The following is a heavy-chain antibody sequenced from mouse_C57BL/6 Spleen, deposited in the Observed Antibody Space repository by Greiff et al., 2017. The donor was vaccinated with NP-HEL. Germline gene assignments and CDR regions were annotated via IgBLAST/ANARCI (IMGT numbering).Heavy chain of an antibody. D-gene: IGHD2-2*01. V-gene: IGHV1-82*01. CDR1: GYAFSSSW. CDR2: IYPGDGDT. J-gene: IGHJ3*01. Sequence: VQLKESGPELVKPGASVKISCKASGYAFSSSWMNWVKQRPGKGLEWIGRIYPGDGDTNYNGKFKGKATLTADKSSSTAYMQLSSLTSEDSAVYFCARSGVTTGAGFAYWGQGTLVTVSA. CDR3: ARSGVTTGAGFAY.